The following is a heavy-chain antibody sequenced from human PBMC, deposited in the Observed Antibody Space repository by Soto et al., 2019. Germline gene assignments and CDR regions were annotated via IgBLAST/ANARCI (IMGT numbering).Heavy chain of an antibody. V-gene: IGHV4-30-4*01. CDR2: IYYSGST. CDR1: GGSISSGDYY. D-gene: IGHD4-17*01. CDR3: ARDSGVHGDYVYIDY. J-gene: IGHJ4*02. Sequence: KPSETLSLTCTVSGGSISSGDYYWSWIRQPPGKGLEWIGYIYYSGSTYYNPSLKSRVTISVDTSKNQFSLKLSSVTAADTAVYYCARDSGVHGDYVYIDYWGQGTLVTVSS.